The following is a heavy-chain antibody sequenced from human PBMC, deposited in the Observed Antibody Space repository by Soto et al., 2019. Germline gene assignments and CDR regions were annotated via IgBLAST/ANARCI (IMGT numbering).Heavy chain of an antibody. CDR3: AKHLGIHNAGGLDY. Sequence: EVRLVESGGALVQPGGSLRLSCTGSGFDFENFTMNWVRQAPGRGLEWVSSIANRGVTTLYADSVKGRFTISRDDFMSTLYLQMNSLTAEDTVLYYCAKHLGIHNAGGLDYWGQGTLITVSS. CDR2: IANRGVTT. V-gene: IGHV3-23*04. CDR1: GFDFENFT. J-gene: IGHJ4*02. D-gene: IGHD1-20*01.